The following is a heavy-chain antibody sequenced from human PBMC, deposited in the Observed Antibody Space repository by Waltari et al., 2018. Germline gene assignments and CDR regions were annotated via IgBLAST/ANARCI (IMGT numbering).Heavy chain of an antibody. CDR2: IWSHGSNK. D-gene: IGHD6-19*01. V-gene: IGHV3-33*01. CDR1: GFTFSCYA. CDR3: ARDPAVAGWDYYYYMDV. Sequence: QVQLVESGGAVVQPGMSLRLSCAASGFTFSCYAMHWVRQAPGKGLEWVAVIWSHGSNKYYADSVKGRFTISRDDSKNTLYLQMNSLRAEDTAVYYCARDPAVAGWDYYYYMDVWGKGTTVTVSS. J-gene: IGHJ6*03.